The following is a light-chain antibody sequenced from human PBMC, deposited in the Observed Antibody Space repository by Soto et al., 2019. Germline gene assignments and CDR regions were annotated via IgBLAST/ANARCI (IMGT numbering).Light chain of an antibody. CDR1: QSISDF. Sequence: DIQMTQSPSTLSASVGDRVTITCRASQSISDFLAWYQQKPGKAPKLLIYEASNLKSGVPSRFSGSGSGTEYTLTISSLQPDDFASYYCQQYNGFWTFGQGTKVEI. V-gene: IGKV1-5*03. J-gene: IGKJ1*01. CDR2: EAS. CDR3: QQYNGFWT.